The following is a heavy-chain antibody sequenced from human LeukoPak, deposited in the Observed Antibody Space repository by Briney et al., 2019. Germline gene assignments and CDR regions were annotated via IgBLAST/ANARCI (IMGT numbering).Heavy chain of an antibody. V-gene: IGHV3-48*01. CDR3: ARLYGDYVYWYFDL. CDR1: GFTFSYYS. CDR2: ISTGSSTI. J-gene: IGHJ2*01. Sequence: PGGSLRLSCAASGFTFSYYSMSCVRQAAGKWLEWASYISTGSSTIYYADSVKGRFTISRDNARNSLYLQMNSLRAEDTAVYFCARLYGDYVYWYFDLWGRGTLVTVSS. D-gene: IGHD4-17*01.